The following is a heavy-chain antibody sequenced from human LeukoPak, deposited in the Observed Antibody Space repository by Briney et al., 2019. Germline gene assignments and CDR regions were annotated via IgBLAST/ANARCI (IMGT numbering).Heavy chain of an antibody. V-gene: IGHV3-21*03. Sequence: PGGSLRLSCVASGFTFSSYTMNWVRQAPGKGLEWVSSISSSSSYIYYADSMKGRFTISRDNAKRSLYLQMNSLKTEDTAVYYCTTVTRYSSSSEVDYWGQGTLVTVSS. CDR1: GFTFSSYT. D-gene: IGHD6-6*01. CDR2: ISSSSSYI. CDR3: TTVTRYSSSSEVDY. J-gene: IGHJ4*02.